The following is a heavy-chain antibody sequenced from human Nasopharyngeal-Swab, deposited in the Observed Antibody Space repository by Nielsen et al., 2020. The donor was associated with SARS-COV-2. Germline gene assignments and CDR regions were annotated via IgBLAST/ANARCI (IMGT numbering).Heavy chain of an antibody. V-gene: IGHV3-30*03. CDR3: ALLGVVPAATLDY. D-gene: IGHD2-2*01. J-gene: IGHJ4*02. CDR2: ISYDGSNK. Sequence: GESLKISCAASGFTFSSYGMHWVRQAQGKGLEWVAVISYDGSNKYYADSVKGRFTISRENSKNTLYLQMNSLRAEDTAVYYCALLGVVPAATLDYWGQGTLVTVSS. CDR1: GFTFSSYG.